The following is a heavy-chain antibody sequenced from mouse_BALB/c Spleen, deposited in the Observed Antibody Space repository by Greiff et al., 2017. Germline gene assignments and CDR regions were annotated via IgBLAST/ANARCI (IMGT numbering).Heavy chain of an antibody. J-gene: IGHJ4*01. Sequence: EVQVVESGGGLVKPGGSLKLSCAASGFTFSSYAMSWVRQTPEKRLEWVASISSGGSTYYPDSVKGRFTISRDNARNILYLQMSSLRSEDTAMYYCAREDYDGAMDYWGQGTSVTVSS. CDR3: AREDYDGAMDY. D-gene: IGHD2-4*01. CDR1: GFTFSSYA. CDR2: ISSGGST. V-gene: IGHV5-6-5*01.